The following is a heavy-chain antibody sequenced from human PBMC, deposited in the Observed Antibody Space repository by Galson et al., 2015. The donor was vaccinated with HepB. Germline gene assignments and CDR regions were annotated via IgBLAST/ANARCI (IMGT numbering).Heavy chain of an antibody. V-gene: IGHV3-73*01. D-gene: IGHD3-16*01. CDR3: TRHSTLGGYYYYYMDV. CDR1: GFTFSGSA. CDR2: IRSKANSYAT. J-gene: IGHJ6*03. Sequence: SLRLSCAASGFTFSGSAMHWVRQASGKGLEWVGRIRSKANSYATAYAASVKGRFTISRDDSKNTAYLQMNSLKTEDTAVYYCTRHSTLGGYYYYYMDVWGKGTTVTVSS.